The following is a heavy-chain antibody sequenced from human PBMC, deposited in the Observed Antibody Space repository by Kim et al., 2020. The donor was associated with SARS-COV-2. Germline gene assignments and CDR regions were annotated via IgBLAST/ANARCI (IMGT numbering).Heavy chain of an antibody. CDR3: ARDDYHDPRYYYGMDV. J-gene: IGHJ6*02. D-gene: IGHD4-17*01. CDR2: ISHDGRKK. CDR1: GFTFRAYS. V-gene: IGHV3-21*01. Sequence: GGSLRLSCAASGFTFRAYSLNWVRQAPGKGLEWVSSISHDGRKKHYADSVRGRFTISRDNAKNSVYLQMNSLRAEDTALYFCARDDYHDPRYYYGMDVWGPGTTVIVSS.